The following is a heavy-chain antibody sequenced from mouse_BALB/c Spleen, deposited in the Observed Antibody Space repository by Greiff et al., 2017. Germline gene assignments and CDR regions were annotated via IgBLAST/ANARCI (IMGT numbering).Heavy chain of an antibody. V-gene: IGHV2-9*02. CDR1: GFSLTSYG. J-gene: IGHJ3*01. Sequence: QVQLKESGPGLVAPSQSLSITCTVSGFSLTSYGVHWVRQPPGKGLEWLGVIWAGGSTNYNSALMSRLSISKDNSKSQVFLKMNSLQTDDTAMYYCARTGNGFAYWGQGTLVTVSA. D-gene: IGHD4-1*01. CDR2: IWAGGST. CDR3: ARTGNGFAY.